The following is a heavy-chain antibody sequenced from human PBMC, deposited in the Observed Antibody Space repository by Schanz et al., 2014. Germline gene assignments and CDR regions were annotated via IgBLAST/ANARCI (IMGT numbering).Heavy chain of an antibody. Sequence: EVQLLESGGGLVRPGGSLRLSCAASGFIFSNSWMSWVRQAPGKGLEWVANIKQDGSEKYYVDSVKGRFTISRDNAKNSLYLQMNSLTAEDTAVYYCARGVRIDYWGQGTLVTVSP. CDR2: IKQDGSEK. V-gene: IGHV3-7*01. D-gene: IGHD3-3*01. CDR3: ARGVRIDY. J-gene: IGHJ4*02. CDR1: GFIFSNSW.